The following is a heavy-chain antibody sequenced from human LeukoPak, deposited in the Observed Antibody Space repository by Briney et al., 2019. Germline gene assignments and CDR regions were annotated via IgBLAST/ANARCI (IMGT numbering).Heavy chain of an antibody. CDR3: ARVDISTGTEYYFDY. CDR1: GGSISSYY. D-gene: IGHD3-9*01. Sequence: SETLSLTCTVSGGSISSYYWSWIRQPPGKGLEWIGYIYYSGSTNYNPSLKSRVTISVDTSKNQFSLKLSSVTAADTAVYYCARVDISTGTEYYFDYWGQGTLVTVSS. CDR2: IYYSGST. J-gene: IGHJ4*02. V-gene: IGHV4-59*01.